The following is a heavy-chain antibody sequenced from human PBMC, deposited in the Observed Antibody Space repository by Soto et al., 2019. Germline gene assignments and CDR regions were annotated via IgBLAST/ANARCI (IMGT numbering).Heavy chain of an antibody. CDR2: IYPGDSDT. J-gene: IGHJ6*02. CDR3: AGHPLRFLRSPIYGMDV. CDR1: GYSFTSYW. V-gene: IGHV5-51*01. Sequence: GESLKISCKGSGYSFTSYWIGWVRQMPGKGLEWMGIIYPGDSDTRYSPSFQGQVTISADKSISTAYLQWSSLKASDTAMYYCAGHPLRFLRSPIYGMDVWGQGTTVTVSS. D-gene: IGHD3-3*01.